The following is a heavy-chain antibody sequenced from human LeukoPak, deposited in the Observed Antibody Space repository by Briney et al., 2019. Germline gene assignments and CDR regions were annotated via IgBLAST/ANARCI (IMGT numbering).Heavy chain of an antibody. Sequence: SQTLSLTCAISGDSVSSNSAAWNWIRQSPSRGLECLGRTYYRSKWYNDYAVSVKSRITINPDTSKNQFSLQLNSVTPEDTAVYYCARADKDHAIAAGDDAFDIWGQGTMVTVSS. J-gene: IGHJ3*02. CDR1: GDSVSSNSAA. CDR3: ARADKDHAIAAGDDAFDI. D-gene: IGHD6-13*01. CDR2: TYYRSKWYN. V-gene: IGHV6-1*01.